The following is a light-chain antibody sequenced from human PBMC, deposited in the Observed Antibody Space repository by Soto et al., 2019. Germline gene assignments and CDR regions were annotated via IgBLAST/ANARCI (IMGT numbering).Light chain of an antibody. Sequence: QSVLAQPASVSGSPGQSITISCTGTSDDVGAYNSVSGYQQLPHKAPQVILYKGTQRPSGVSSRFSGSTSGNAASLTISGLQADDEADYFCCSSAPESTYVFGTGTKLTVL. CDR1: SDDVGAYNS. CDR3: CSSAPESTYV. J-gene: IGLJ1*01. CDR2: KGT. V-gene: IGLV2-23*01.